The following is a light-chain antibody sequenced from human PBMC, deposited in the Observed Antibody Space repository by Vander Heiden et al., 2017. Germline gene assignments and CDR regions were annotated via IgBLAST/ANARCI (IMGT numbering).Light chain of an antibody. V-gene: IGKV1-5*03. J-gene: IGKJ1*01. CDR1: QSVRSW. Sequence: DVQMTQSPSTLSASVGDRVIITCRASQSVRSWVAWYQQKPGKAPNLLIYKVSNLESGVPSRFSGSGSGTEFTLTISSLQPEDFATYYCKHYDSYSWTFGQGTKVEIK. CDR3: KHYDSYSWT. CDR2: KVS.